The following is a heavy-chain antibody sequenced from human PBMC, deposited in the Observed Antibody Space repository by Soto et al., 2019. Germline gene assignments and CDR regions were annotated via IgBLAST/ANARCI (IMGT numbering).Heavy chain of an antibody. CDR3: AREGCGYGDYVRYYYWGMVV. CDR2: IYYSGST. J-gene: IGHJ6*02. Sequence: SETLSLTCTVSGGSISSYYWSWIRQPPGKGLEWIGYIYYSGSTNYNPSLKSRVTTSVVTSKNKFSLKLSSVTAADTAVYYCAREGCGYGDYVRYYYWGMVVWVQGTTVTVSS. D-gene: IGHD4-17*01. V-gene: IGHV4-59*01. CDR1: GGSISSYY.